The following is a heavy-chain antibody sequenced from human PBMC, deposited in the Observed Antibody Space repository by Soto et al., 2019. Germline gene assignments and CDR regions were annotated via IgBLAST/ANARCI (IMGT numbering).Heavy chain of an antibody. CDR2: IIAISGTA. CDR1: GGTFSSYA. Sequence: QVQLVQSGAEVKKPGSSVKVSCKASGGTFSSYAISWVRQAPGQGLEWMGGIIAISGTANYAQKFQGRVTITADESTSTAYLEVSRLRSEDTAVYYCARSQGSSTSLESYYYYYYGMDVWGQGTTVTVSS. V-gene: IGHV1-69*01. J-gene: IGHJ6*02. D-gene: IGHD2-2*01. CDR3: ARSQGSSTSLESYYYYYYGMDV.